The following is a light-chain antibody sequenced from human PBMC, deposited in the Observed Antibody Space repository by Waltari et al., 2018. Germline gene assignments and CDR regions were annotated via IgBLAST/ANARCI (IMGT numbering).Light chain of an antibody. CDR2: GAS. CDR1: QTIRGS. CDR3: QHYVRLPVT. J-gene: IGKJ1*01. Sequence: EIVLTQSPGTLSLSPGERATLSCRASQTIRGSLAWYQQKPGQAPRLLIYGASRSAAGIPDRFSGSGSGTDFSLTISRLEPEDFAVYYCQHYVRLPVTFGRGTKVEIK. V-gene: IGKV3-20*01.